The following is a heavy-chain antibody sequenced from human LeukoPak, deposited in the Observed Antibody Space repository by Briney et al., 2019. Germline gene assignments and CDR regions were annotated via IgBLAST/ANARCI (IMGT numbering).Heavy chain of an antibody. CDR2: IYPGGGVI. CDR3: ARAGLRGPIPPPENWYFDL. CDR1: GLTLSDCY. J-gene: IGHJ2*01. V-gene: IGHV3-11*01. Sequence: GGSLRLSCAASGLTLSDCYMSWIRQAPGEGLECVAYIYPGGGVIYYADSVKGRFTIFRYNTKNSLYLQMNSLRAEDTAVFYCARAGLRGPIPPPENWYFDLWGRGTLVTVSS. D-gene: IGHD6-19*01.